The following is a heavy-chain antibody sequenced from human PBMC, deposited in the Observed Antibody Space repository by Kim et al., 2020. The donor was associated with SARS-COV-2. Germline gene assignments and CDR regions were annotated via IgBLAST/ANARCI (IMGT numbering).Heavy chain of an antibody. J-gene: IGHJ6*02. V-gene: IGHV4-59*08. D-gene: IGHD3-10*01. CDR1: GGSISSYY. Sequence: SETLSLTCTVSGGSISSYYWSWIRQPPGKGLEWIGYIYYSGRTNYNPPLKSRVTISVDTSKNQFSLKLSSVTAADTAVYYCARLGPQTYGSGSPDAYGMDVWSQGTTVTVSS. CDR2: IYYSGRT. CDR3: ARLGPQTYGSGSPDAYGMDV.